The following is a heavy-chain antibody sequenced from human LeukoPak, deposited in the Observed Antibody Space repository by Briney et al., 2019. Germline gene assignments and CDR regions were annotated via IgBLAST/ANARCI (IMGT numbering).Heavy chain of an antibody. J-gene: IGHJ6*02. CDR3: ARENYYDSSGYYPLYYYYYGMDV. V-gene: IGHV3-23*01. D-gene: IGHD3-22*01. Sequence: PGGSLRLSCAASGFTFSSYAMSWVRQAPGKGLEWVSAISGSGGSTYYADSVKGRFTISRDNSKNTLYLQMNSLRAEDTAVYYCARENYYDSSGYYPLYYYYYGMDVWGQGTTVTVSS. CDR2: ISGSGGST. CDR1: GFTFSSYA.